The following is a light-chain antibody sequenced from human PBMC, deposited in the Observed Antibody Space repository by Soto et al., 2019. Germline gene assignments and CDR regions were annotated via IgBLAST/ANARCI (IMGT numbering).Light chain of an antibody. V-gene: IGLV2-14*01. CDR3: TSYRSTSSTLM. CDR2: EVT. CDR1: RSDIGGYNY. Sequence: QSVLTQPASVSGSLGQSITISCTGTRSDIGGYNYVFWFQQHPGKAPKLMIYEVTNRPSGVCNRFSGSKSGNTASLTISGLQADDEAEYYCTSYRSTSSTLMLGGGTKGTVL. J-gene: IGLJ3*02.